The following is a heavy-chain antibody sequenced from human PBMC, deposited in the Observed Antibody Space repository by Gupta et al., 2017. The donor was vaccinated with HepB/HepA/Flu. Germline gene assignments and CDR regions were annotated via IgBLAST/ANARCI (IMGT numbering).Heavy chain of an antibody. CDR1: GFTFSDYY. J-gene: IGHJ6*02. Sequence: QVQLVESGGGLVKPGGSLRLSCAASGFTFSDYYMSWIRQAPGKGLEWVSYISSSGSTIYYADSVKGRFTISRDNAKNSLYLQMNSLRAEDTAVYYCARTAVRSHYYLNYYYYGMDVWGQGTTVTVSS. V-gene: IGHV3-11*01. D-gene: IGHD3-3*01. CDR3: ARTAVRSHYYLNYYYYGMDV. CDR2: ISSSGSTI.